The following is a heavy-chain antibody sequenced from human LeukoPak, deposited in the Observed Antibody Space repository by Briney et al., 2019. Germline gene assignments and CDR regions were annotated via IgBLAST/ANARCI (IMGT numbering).Heavy chain of an antibody. D-gene: IGHD6-13*01. CDR3: ARDAGIAAAGTGRGWFDP. CDR1: GAGVSSNSAA. CDR2: TYYRSKWYN. V-gene: IGHV6-1*01. Sequence: SQTLSLTCAISGAGVSSNSAAWNWIRQSPSSGLEWLGRTYYRSKWYNDYAVSVKSRITINPDTSKNQFSLQLNSVTPEDTAVYYCARDAGIAAAGTGRGWFDPWGQGTLVTVSS. J-gene: IGHJ5*02.